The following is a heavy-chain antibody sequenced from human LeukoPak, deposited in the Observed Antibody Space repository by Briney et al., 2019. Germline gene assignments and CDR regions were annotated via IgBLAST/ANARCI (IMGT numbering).Heavy chain of an antibody. CDR2: IYTSGST. Sequence: KASETLSLTCTVSGGSISSGSYYWSWIRQPAGKGLEWIGRIYTSGSTNYNPSLKSRVTISVDTSKNQFSLKLSSVTAADTAVYYCARGRRRIAAPGATPPAPYFDFWGQGTLVTVSS. J-gene: IGHJ4*02. V-gene: IGHV4-61*02. D-gene: IGHD6-13*01. CDR1: GGSISSGSYY. CDR3: ARGRRRIAAPGATPPAPYFDF.